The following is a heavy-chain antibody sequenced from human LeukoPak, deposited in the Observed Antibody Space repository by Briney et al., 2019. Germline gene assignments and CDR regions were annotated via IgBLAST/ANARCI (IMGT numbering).Heavy chain of an antibody. J-gene: IGHJ4*02. CDR1: GFTFSNYC. Sequence: GGSLRLSCAASGFTFSNYCMHWVRQPPGKGLVWVSQICTDETTIRSADSVKGRFTISRDNAKNTLYLQMNSLRAEDTAVYYCARESDVEMATITNFDYWGQGTLVTVSS. CDR2: ICTDETTI. CDR3: ARESDVEMATITNFDY. V-gene: IGHV3-74*01. D-gene: IGHD5-24*01.